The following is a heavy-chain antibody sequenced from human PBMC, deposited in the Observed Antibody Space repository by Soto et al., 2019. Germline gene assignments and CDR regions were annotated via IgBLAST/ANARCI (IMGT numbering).Heavy chain of an antibody. CDR1: GFTFSSYA. V-gene: IGHV3-23*01. J-gene: IGHJ6*02. CDR3: AKDQVAEPYYGMDV. D-gene: IGHD6-19*01. Sequence: VGSLRLSCAASGFTFSSYAMSWVRQAPGKGLEWVSAISGSGGSTYYADSVKGRFTISRDNSKNTLYLQMNSLRAEDTAVYYCAKDQVAEPYYGMDVWGQGTTVTVSS. CDR2: ISGSGGST.